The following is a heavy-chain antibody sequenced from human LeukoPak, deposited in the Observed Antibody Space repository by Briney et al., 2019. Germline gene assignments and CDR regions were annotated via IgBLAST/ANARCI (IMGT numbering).Heavy chain of an antibody. CDR1: GFTFTGHY. V-gene: IGHV1-46*01. CDR3: ARERVVAAAPNWYFDL. Sequence: ASVKVSYKASGFTFTGHYMHWVRQAPGQGLEWMGIINPSGGSTSYAQKFQGRVTMTRDTSTSTVYMELSSLRSEDTAVYYCARERVVAAAPNWYFDLWGRGTLVTVSS. D-gene: IGHD6-13*01. CDR2: INPSGGST. J-gene: IGHJ2*01.